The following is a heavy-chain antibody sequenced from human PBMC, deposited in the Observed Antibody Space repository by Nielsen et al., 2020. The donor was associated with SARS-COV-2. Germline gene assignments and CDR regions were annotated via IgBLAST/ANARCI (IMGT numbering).Heavy chain of an antibody. CDR3: AKDRGGYDLGYFDY. Sequence: GESLNISCAASGFTFSSYAMSWVRQAPGKGLEWVSAISGSGGSTYYADSVKGRFTISRDNSKNTLYLQMNSLRAEDTAVYYCAKDRGGYDLGYFDYWGQVTLVTVS. V-gene: IGHV3-23*01. J-gene: IGHJ4*02. CDR2: ISGSGGST. CDR1: GFTFSSYA. D-gene: IGHD5-12*01.